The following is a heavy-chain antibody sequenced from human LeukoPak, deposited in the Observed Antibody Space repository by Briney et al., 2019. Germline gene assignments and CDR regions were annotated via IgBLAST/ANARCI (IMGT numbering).Heavy chain of an antibody. CDR1: GFTFSNYA. Sequence: GGSLRLSCAASGFTFSNYAMSWVRQAPGKGLEWVSSISGSADNTYYADSVKGRFTISRDNSKNTLYLQMNSLRAEDTAVYYCARRAGDYSHPYDYWGQGTLVTVSS. CDR3: ARRAGDYSHPYDY. V-gene: IGHV3-23*01. J-gene: IGHJ4*02. D-gene: IGHD3-22*01. CDR2: ISGSADNT.